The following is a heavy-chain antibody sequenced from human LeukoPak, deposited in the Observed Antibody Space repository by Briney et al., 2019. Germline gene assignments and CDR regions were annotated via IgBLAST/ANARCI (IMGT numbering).Heavy chain of an antibody. CDR2: INNVASHI. J-gene: IGHJ4*02. CDR1: GFSLSSSA. V-gene: IGHV3-21*01. D-gene: IGHD3-22*01. Sequence: GGSLRLSRAASGFSLSSSAMNWVRQAPGKGLEWVSSINNVASHIYYAGSVRGRFTISRDNAKNSVYLQMNSLRAEDTAVYYCAKESPYYSDRDYYFDHWGQGTLVTVSS. CDR3: AKESPYYSDRDYYFDH.